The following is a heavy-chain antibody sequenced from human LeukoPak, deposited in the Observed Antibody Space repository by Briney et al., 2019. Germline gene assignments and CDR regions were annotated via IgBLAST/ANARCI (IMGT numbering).Heavy chain of an antibody. CDR1: GYTFTGYY. CDR3: AREGYGSGSYGGE. J-gene: IGHJ4*02. D-gene: IGHD3-10*01. Sequence: ASVTVSCKASGYTFTGYYMHAVRQAPGQGLEWMGWINPNSGGTNYAQKFQGRVTMTRDTSISTAYMELSRLRADDTAVYYCAREGYGSGSYGGEWGQGALVTVSS. V-gene: IGHV1-2*02. CDR2: INPNSGGT.